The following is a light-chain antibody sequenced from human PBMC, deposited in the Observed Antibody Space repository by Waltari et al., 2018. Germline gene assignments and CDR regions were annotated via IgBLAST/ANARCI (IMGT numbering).Light chain of an antibody. CDR3: QSAHPNTGVV. V-gene: IGLV3-25*03. Sequence: SSELTQPPSVSVSPGQTARIPCSADKLSSQYLYWYQQKPGQTPILLIRKDTERPSGVPERFSGSTSGTTVTLTITGVQPEDEADYYCQSAHPNTGVVFGGGTKLTVL. CDR2: KDT. J-gene: IGLJ2*01. CDR1: KLSSQY.